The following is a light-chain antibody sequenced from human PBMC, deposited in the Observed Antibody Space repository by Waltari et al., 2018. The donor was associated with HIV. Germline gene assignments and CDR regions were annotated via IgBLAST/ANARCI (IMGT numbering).Light chain of an antibody. J-gene: IGLJ3*02. V-gene: IGLV2-14*01. CDR2: AVT. CDR1: SSDVGGHYY. Sequence: QSALTQPASVSGSLGQSTTISCTGTSSDVGGHYYVSWYQQHPGKAPELLIYAVTNRPPGISSRCSGSKSGNTASLTISGLQADDEADYYCSSYRSSNNVAFGTGTKVTVL. CDR3: SSYRSSNNVA.